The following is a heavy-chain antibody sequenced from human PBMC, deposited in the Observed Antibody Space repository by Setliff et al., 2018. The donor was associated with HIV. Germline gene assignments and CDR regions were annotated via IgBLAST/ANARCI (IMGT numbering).Heavy chain of an antibody. J-gene: IGHJ3*02. CDR1: GFSIGNFYY. V-gene: IGHV4-38-2*02. D-gene: IGHD1-1*01. CDR2: MYPNGRT. Sequence: PSETLSLTCNVSGFSIGNFYYWGWVRQPPGKGLEWVGSMYPNGRTYYNPSVKGRVTISVDTSKNQFFLKLSSVTAADTAMYYCATPHREREDDAFDIWGQGTKVT. CDR3: ATPHREREDDAFDI.